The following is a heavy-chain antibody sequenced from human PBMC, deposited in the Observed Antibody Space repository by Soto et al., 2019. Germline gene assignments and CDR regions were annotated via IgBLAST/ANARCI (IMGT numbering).Heavy chain of an antibody. D-gene: IGHD4-17*01. J-gene: IGHJ6*02. Sequence: QVQLVQSGAEVKKPGASVKVSCKASGYTFTSYGISWVRQAPGQGLEWMGWISAYNGNTNYAQKLQGRVTMTTDTSTSTAYMELRSLRSDDTAVYYCARQEDYGDYSSYYGMDVWGQGTTVTVSS. CDR2: ISAYNGNT. CDR3: ARQEDYGDYSSYYGMDV. V-gene: IGHV1-18*01. CDR1: GYTFTSYG.